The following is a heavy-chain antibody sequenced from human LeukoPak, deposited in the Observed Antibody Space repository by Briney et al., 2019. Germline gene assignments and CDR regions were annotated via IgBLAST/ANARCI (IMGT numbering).Heavy chain of an antibody. CDR1: GGSFSGYY. CDR2: INHSGSA. J-gene: IGHJ4*02. V-gene: IGHV4-34*01. D-gene: IGHD4-17*01. CDR3: ARDGDYEEYYFDY. Sequence: SETLSLTCAVSGGSFSGYYWTWIRQPPGKGLEWIGEINHSGSANYNPSLKSRVTISLDTSKNQFSLKLSSVTAADTAVYYCARDGDYEEYYFDYWGQGTLVTVSS.